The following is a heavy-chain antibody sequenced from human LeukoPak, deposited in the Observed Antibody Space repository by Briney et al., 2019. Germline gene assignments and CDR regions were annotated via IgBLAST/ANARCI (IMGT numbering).Heavy chain of an antibody. CDR3: TRDRFSVGDI. J-gene: IGHJ3*02. Sequence: GGSLTLSCAASGFTFSSSSMHWLRQTPGKGMLWVSRISPDGSGTTYADSVKGRFTSSRDNAKNTLYLQMNSLSVEDTAVYYCTRDRFSVGDIWGQGTMVTVSS. V-gene: IGHV3-74*01. CDR1: GFTFSSSS. CDR2: ISPDGSGT. D-gene: IGHD2-15*01.